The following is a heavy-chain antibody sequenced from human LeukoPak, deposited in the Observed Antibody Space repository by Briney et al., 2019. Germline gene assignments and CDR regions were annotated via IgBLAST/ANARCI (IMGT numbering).Heavy chain of an antibody. CDR3: ARTLPYQLLSFDY. D-gene: IGHD2-2*01. CDR2: IYYSGST. CDR1: GGSISSSSYY. J-gene: IGHJ4*02. V-gene: IGHV4-39*01. Sequence: SETLSLTCTVSGGSISSSSYYWGWIRQPPGTGLEWIGSIYYSGSTYYNPSLKSRVTISVDTSKNQFSLNLSSVTAADTAVYYCARTLPYQLLSFDYWGQGTLVTVSS.